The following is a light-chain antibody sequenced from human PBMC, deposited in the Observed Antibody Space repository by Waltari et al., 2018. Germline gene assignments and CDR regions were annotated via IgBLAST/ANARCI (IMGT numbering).Light chain of an antibody. V-gene: IGKV2-28*01. J-gene: IGKJ2*01. Sequence: DIVMTQSPLPLPVTPGEPASISCRSSQSLLHSNGYNYLDWYLQKPGQSPQLLIYLGSNRASGVPDRFSGSGSGTDFTLKISRVEAEDVGVYYCMQGTHWPYTFGQGTKVEIK. CDR2: LGS. CDR3: MQGTHWPYT. CDR1: QSLLHSNGYNY.